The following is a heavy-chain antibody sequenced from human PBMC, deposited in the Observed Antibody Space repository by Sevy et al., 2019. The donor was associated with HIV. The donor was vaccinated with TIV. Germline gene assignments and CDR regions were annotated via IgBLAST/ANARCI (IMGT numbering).Heavy chain of an antibody. V-gene: IGHV4-59*01. CDR2: IYYTGST. Sequence: SETLSLTCTVSGGSISSYYWNWIRQSPGKGLEWIGYIYYTGSTNYNPSLKSRVTISVDTSKNQFSLKLTSVTAADTAVYYCARELISGRYCGMDVWGQGTTVTVSS. CDR1: GGSISSYY. CDR3: ARELISGRYCGMDV. D-gene: IGHD6-19*01. J-gene: IGHJ6*02.